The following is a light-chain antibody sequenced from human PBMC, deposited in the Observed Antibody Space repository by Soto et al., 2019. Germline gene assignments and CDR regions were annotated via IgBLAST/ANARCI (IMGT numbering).Light chain of an antibody. CDR3: CSYSGSSSLV. V-gene: IGLV2-23*02. J-gene: IGLJ3*02. CDR1: SSDIGSYNL. CDR2: EVS. Sequence: QSALTQPASVSGSPGQSITISCTGTSSDIGSYNLVSWYQQHPGKAPKVMIYEVSERPSGVSNRFSGSKSGNKASLTISGLQAEDEADYYCCSYSGSSSLVFGGGTKLTVL.